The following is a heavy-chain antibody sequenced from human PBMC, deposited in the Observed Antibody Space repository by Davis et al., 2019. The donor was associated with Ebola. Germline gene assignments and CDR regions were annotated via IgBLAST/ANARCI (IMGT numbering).Heavy chain of an antibody. Sequence: GESLKISCAASGFTFSSYAMSWVRQAPGKGLEWVSGIRGSGVSTYYADSVKGRFTISRDNAKNTLYLQVNSLRAEDTAVYYCAKLAVRGNYYGSDFWGRGTLVTVSS. CDR3: AKLAVRGNYYGSDF. CDR1: GFTFSSYA. J-gene: IGHJ4*02. CDR2: IRGSGVST. D-gene: IGHD3-10*01. V-gene: IGHV3-23*01.